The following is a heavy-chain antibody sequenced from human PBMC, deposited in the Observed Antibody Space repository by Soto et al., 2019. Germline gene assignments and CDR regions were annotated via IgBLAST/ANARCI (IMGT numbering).Heavy chain of an antibody. V-gene: IGHV4-34*01. CDR1: GGSFSGYY. CDR3: ARGNDFWSGYYSDY. D-gene: IGHD3-3*01. J-gene: IGHJ4*02. Sequence: QVQLQQWGAGLLKPSETLSLTCAVYGGSFSGYYWSWIRQPPGKGLEWIGEINHSGSTHYNPSLKSPVTISVDTSKNQFSLKPSSVTAADTAVYYCARGNDFWSGYYSDYWGQGTLVTVSS. CDR2: INHSGST.